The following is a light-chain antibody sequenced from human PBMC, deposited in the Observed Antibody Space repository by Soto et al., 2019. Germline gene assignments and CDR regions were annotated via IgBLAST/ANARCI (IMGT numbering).Light chain of an antibody. V-gene: IGLV2-11*01. Sequence: QPALTQPRSVSGSPGQSVTISCTGTSSDVGGYNYVSWYQQHPGKAPKFMIYDVSKRPSGVPDRFSGSKSGNTASLTISGLQAEDEADYFCCSYAGSYTVLFGGGTKLTVL. J-gene: IGLJ2*01. CDR1: SSDVGGYNY. CDR3: CSYAGSYTVL. CDR2: DVS.